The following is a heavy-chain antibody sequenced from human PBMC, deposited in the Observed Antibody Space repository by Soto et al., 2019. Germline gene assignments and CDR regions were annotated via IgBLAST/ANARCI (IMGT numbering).Heavy chain of an antibody. V-gene: IGHV3-30*18. D-gene: IGHD5-12*01. CDR2: ISFDGSNR. CDR1: GFTFSRYG. Sequence: QVQLVESGGGVVQPGKSLRLSCAASGFTFSRYGMHWVRQAPGKGLEWVAVISFDGSNRYYADSVKGRFTISRDNSKNTLNLQMKSLRAEDKALYYCAKDAQDAWVATIRGDAFDMWGRGTMVTVSS. CDR3: AKDAQDAWVATIRGDAFDM. J-gene: IGHJ3*02.